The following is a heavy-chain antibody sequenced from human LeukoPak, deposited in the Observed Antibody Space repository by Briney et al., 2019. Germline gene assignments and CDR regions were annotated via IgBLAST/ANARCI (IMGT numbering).Heavy chain of an antibody. CDR3: AKDYYEQLWLNHAFDY. CDR2: ISYDGSNK. J-gene: IGHJ4*02. CDR1: GFTFSSYG. Sequence: PGGSLRLSCAASGFTFSSYGMHWVRQAPGKGLGRVAVISYDGSNKYYADSVKGRFTISRDNSKNTLYLQMNSLRAEDTAVYYCAKDYYEQLWLNHAFDYWGQGTLVTVSS. V-gene: IGHV3-30*18. D-gene: IGHD5-18*01.